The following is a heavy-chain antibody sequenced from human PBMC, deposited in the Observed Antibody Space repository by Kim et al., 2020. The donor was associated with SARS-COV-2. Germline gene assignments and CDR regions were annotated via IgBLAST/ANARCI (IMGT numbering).Heavy chain of an antibody. CDR1: GFTFSSYG. D-gene: IGHD6-6*01. CDR2: IWYDGTNK. V-gene: IGHV3-33*01. J-gene: IGHJ4*02. CDR3: ASDWGSSSSSPFDY. Sequence: GGSLRLSCAASGFTFSSYGMHWVRQAPGKGLEWVAVIWYDGTNKYYADSVKGRFTISRDNSKNTLYLQMNSLRAEDTAVYYCASDWGSSSSSPFDYWGQGTLVTVPS.